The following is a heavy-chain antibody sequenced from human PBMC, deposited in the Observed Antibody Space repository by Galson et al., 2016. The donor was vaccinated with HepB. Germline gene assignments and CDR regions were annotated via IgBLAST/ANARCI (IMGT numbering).Heavy chain of an antibody. CDR3: AKDPYAVVSRPEYFQH. CDR2: XSHDGNNK. V-gene: IGHV3-30*18. D-gene: IGHD2-2*01. J-gene: IGHJ1*01. Sequence: SLRLSCAASGFTFSSXGIHWXRQAXXKGLXXVAXXSHDGNNKFYADSVKGRFTISRDNSKNTLFLQLNSLRAEDTAVYYCAKDPYAVVSRPEYFQHWGQGTLVTVSS. CDR1: GFTFSSXG.